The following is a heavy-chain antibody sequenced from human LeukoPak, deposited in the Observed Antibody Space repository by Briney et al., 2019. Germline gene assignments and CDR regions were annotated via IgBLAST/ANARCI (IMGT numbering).Heavy chain of an antibody. V-gene: IGHV4-61*02. CDR3: ARAYYWVDS. D-gene: IGHD2-21*01. J-gene: IGHJ5*01. CDR1: GGSINSGSYF. Sequence: SETLSLTCTVSGGSINSGSYFWTWIRQPAGQPAGKGLGWIGRIYTTGRTSYNPSIGSRVTISADMSKNQFSLHLTAVTAADTAVYFCARAYYWVDSWGQGTLVTVSS. CDR2: IYTTGRT.